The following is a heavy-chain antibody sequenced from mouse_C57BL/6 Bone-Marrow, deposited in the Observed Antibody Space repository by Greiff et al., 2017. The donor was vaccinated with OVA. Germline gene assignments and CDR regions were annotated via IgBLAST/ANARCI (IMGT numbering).Heavy chain of an antibody. D-gene: IGHD1-1*01. CDR3: ARKGLITTVVAPYYFDY. Sequence: QVQLQQPGAELVKPGASVKLSCKASGYTFTSYWMHWVKQRPGRGLEWIGRIDPNSGGTKYNEKFKSKATLTVDKPSSTAYMQLSSLTSEDPAVYYCARKGLITTVVAPYYFDYWGQGTTLTVSS. J-gene: IGHJ2*01. CDR2: IDPNSGGT. CDR1: GYTFTSYW. V-gene: IGHV1-72*01.